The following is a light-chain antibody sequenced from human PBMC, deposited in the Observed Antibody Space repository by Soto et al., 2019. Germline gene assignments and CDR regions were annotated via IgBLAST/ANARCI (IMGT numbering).Light chain of an antibody. Sequence: QSVLTQPASVSGSPGQSITISCTGTSRDVGGYDYVSWYQQHPGEVPRVMIYEVSNRPSGVSNRFSGSKSGNTASLTISGLQAEDEADYYCSSYTSSSIYYVFGTGTKVTVL. CDR1: SRDVGGYDY. V-gene: IGLV2-14*01. J-gene: IGLJ1*01. CDR2: EVS. CDR3: SSYTSSSIYYV.